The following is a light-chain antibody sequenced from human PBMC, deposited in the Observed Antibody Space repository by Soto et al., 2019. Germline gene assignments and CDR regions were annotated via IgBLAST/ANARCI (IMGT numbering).Light chain of an antibody. CDR3: KQSYSTLWT. Sequence: DSQMTQSPSSLSASVGDRVTITCRSSQSIIIYLNWYQQKPGKAPKLLIYAASSLQSGVPSRFSGSGSGTDFTLTISSLQPEDFATYYCKQSYSTLWTFGQGTKGDIK. CDR2: AAS. J-gene: IGKJ1*01. CDR1: QSIIIY. V-gene: IGKV1-39*01.